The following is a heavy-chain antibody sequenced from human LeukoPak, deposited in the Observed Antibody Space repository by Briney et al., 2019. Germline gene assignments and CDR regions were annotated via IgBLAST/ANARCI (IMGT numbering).Heavy chain of an antibody. J-gene: IGHJ4*02. D-gene: IGHD3-22*01. Sequence: GGSLRLSCAASGFTFSDYYMSWIRQAPGKGLEWVSYISSSGSTIYYADSVKGRFTISRDNAKNSLYLQMNSLRAEDTAVYYCARDRDYYDSSGYYSNWGQGTLVTVSS. CDR1: GFTFSDYY. V-gene: IGHV3-11*01. CDR2: ISSSGSTI. CDR3: ARDRDYYDSSGYYSN.